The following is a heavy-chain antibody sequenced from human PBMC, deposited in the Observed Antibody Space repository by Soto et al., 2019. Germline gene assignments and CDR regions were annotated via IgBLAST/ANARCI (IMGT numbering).Heavy chain of an antibody. CDR3: VRHATDHRRNADDWYCDL. CDR1: GASISSYY. CDR2: MSNSGRT. V-gene: IGHV4-59*08. J-gene: IGHJ2*01. Sequence: QVQLQESGPGLVRPSETLSLTCTVSGASISSYYWTWVRQPPGKGLEWIGYMSNSGRTNYNPSFKSLDTMAGPTSNVPSPQILRTVTAADAVEYYCVRHATDHRRNADDWYCDLWGRGTLVTVSS. D-gene: IGHD2-2*01.